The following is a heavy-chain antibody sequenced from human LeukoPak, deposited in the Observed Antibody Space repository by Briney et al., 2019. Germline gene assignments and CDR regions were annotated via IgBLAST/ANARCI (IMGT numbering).Heavy chain of an antibody. Sequence: VSVKVSCKASGYTFTSYDINWVRQATGQGLEWMGWMNPNSGNTGYAQKFQGRVTMTRNTSISTAYMELSSLRSEDTAVYYCASSPGYYGSGSSLLNWFDPWGQGTLVTVSS. CDR2: MNPNSGNT. D-gene: IGHD3-10*01. CDR1: GYTFTSYD. J-gene: IGHJ5*02. CDR3: ASSPGYYGSGSSLLNWFDP. V-gene: IGHV1-8*01.